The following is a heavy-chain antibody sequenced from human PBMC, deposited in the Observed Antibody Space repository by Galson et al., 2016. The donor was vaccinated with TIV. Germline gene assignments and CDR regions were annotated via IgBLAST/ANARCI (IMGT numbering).Heavy chain of an antibody. V-gene: IGHV4-39*02. Sequence: SETLSLTCAVSDGSINSDIYYWAWIRQAPGKGLEWVGSVWHSGAMYQNPSLRSRLTMSVDTSKKEFSLQLNSVTPEDTAVYYCTRAAGKNGASCYATCETFDIWGQGTMVIVSS. CDR2: VWHSGAM. CDR1: DGSINSDIYY. J-gene: IGHJ3*02. CDR3: TRAAGKNGASCYATCETFDI. D-gene: IGHD2-2*01.